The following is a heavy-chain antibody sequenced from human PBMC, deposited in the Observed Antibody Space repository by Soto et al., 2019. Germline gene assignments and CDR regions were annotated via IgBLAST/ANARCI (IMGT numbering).Heavy chain of an antibody. J-gene: IGHJ4*02. CDR3: ATNPTQTNDYGDYVSDY. Sequence: PGGSLRLSCAASGFTFSDYYMSWIRQAPGKGLEWVSYISSSGSTIYYADSVKGRFTISRDNAKNSLYLQMNSLRAEDTAVYYCATNPTQTNDYGDYVSDYWGQGTLVTVSS. CDR2: ISSSGSTI. CDR1: GFTFSDYY. D-gene: IGHD4-17*01. V-gene: IGHV3-11*01.